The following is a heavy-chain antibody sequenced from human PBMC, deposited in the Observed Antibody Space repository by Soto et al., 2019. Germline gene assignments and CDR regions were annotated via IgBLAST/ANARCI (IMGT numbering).Heavy chain of an antibody. J-gene: IGHJ5*02. CDR2: IYYSGST. CDR1: GGSISSGGYY. Sequence: QVQLQESGPGLVKPSQTLSLTCTVSGGSISSGGYYWSWIRQHPGKGLEWIGYIYYSGSTYYNPSLKSLVTISVDTSKNQFSLKLSSVTAADTAVYYCARQWLPLNWFDPWGQGTLVTVSS. V-gene: IGHV4-31*01. CDR3: ARQWLPLNWFDP. D-gene: IGHD3-22*01.